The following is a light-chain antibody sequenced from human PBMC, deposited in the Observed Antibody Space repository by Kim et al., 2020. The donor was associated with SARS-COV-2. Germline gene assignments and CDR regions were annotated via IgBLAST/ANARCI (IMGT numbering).Light chain of an antibody. CDR3: QQYYTSPQT. CDR1: QSIFYSSNNKNY. J-gene: IGKJ1*01. CDR2: WAS. V-gene: IGKV4-1*01. Sequence: ATRTCKSSQSIFYSSNNKNYLAWYQQKPGQHPKLLIYWASTRESGVPDRFSGSGSATDFTLTISSLQAEDVAVYYCQQYYTSPQTFGQGTKVDIK.